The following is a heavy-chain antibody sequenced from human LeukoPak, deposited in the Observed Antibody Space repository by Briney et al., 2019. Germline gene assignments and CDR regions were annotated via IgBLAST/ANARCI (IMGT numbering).Heavy chain of an antibody. CDR3: ASLSHDSSGYGWFDP. Sequence: GASVKVSCKASGYTFTGYYMHWVRQAPGQGLEWLGWINPNSGGTNCAQKFQGRVTMTRDTSISTAYMELSRLRSDDTAVYYRASLSHDSSGYGWFDPWGQGTLVTVSS. CDR1: GYTFTGYY. CDR2: INPNSGGT. J-gene: IGHJ5*02. V-gene: IGHV1-2*02. D-gene: IGHD3-22*01.